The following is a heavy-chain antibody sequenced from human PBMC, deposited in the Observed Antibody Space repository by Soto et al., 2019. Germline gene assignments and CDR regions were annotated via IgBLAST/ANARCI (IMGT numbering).Heavy chain of an antibody. Sequence: GGSLRLSCGASGFTFSVYAMTWVRQAPGKGLEWVSAISGNVGSTYYADSVKGRFTISRDNAKNTLYLQMNALRVEDTAVYYCTRGPRSTSTGTGAFWGQGTLVTVSS. V-gene: IGHV3-23*01. CDR2: ISGNVGST. J-gene: IGHJ4*02. D-gene: IGHD1-1*01. CDR3: TRGPRSTSTGTGAF. CDR1: GFTFSVYA.